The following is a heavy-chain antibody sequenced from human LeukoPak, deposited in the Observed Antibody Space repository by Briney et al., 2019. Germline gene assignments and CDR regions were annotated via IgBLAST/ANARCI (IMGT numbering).Heavy chain of an antibody. CDR1: GFTFSSYA. CDR3: AKRVRADPNFYYFDY. V-gene: IGHV3-23*01. D-gene: IGHD1-7*01. Sequence: PGGSLRLSCAASGFTFSSYAMSWVRQAPGKGLEWVSAISGSGGSTYYADSVKGRFTISRDNSKNTLYLQMNSLRAEDTAVYYCAKRVRADPNFYYFDYWGQGNLVTVSS. J-gene: IGHJ4*02. CDR2: ISGSGGST.